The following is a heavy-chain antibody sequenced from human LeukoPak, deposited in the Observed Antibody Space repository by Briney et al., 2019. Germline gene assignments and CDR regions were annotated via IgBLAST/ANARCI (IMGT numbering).Heavy chain of an antibody. CDR1: GFTFSSYG. CDR2: TSSDGGLK. V-gene: IGHV3-30*03. Sequence: GGSLRLSCAASGFTFSSYGMHWVRQAPGKGLEWVAVTSSDGGLKFYAVSVKGRFTISRDNSKNTLFLQMNSLRPEDTAVYSCARDPVSDKPDYFDDWGQGTLVTVSS. CDR3: ARDPVSDKPDYFDD. J-gene: IGHJ4*02. D-gene: IGHD1-14*01.